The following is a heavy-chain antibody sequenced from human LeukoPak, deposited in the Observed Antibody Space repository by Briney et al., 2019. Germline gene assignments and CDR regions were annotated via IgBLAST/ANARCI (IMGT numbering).Heavy chain of an antibody. CDR1: GYTFTSYY. CDR3: AREGDSSGYLPNWFDP. D-gene: IGHD3-22*01. Sequence: ASVKVSCKASGYTFTSYYMHWVRQAPGQGREWMGIINPSGGSTSYAQKFQGRVTMTRDMSTSTVYMELSSLRSEDTAVYYCAREGDSSGYLPNWFDPWGQGTLVTVSS. J-gene: IGHJ5*02. CDR2: INPSGGST. V-gene: IGHV1-46*01.